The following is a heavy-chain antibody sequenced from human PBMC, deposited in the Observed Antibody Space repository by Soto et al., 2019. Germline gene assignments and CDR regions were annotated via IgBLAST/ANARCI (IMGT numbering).Heavy chain of an antibody. D-gene: IGHD3-3*01. CDR1: CGSISSFY. Sequence: SETLSLTCTVSCGSISSFYCRWIRQPPGKGLEWIGYIYYSGSTNYNPPLKSRVTISVDTSKNQFSLKLSSVTAADTAVYYCARGYYDFRWFDPWGQGTLVTVSS. CDR3: ARGYYDFRWFDP. J-gene: IGHJ5*02. CDR2: IYYSGST. V-gene: IGHV4-59*01.